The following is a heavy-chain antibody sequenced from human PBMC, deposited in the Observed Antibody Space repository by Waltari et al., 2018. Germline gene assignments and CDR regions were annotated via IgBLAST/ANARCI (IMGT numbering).Heavy chain of an antibody. CDR1: GYTFTSYG. J-gene: IGHJ3*02. Sequence: QVQLVQSGAEVKKPGASVKVSCKASGYTFTSYGNSWVRQAPGQGLEWMGWISAYNDNTNYAQKLQGRVTMTTDTSTSTAYMELRSLRSDDTAVYYCARADTIFGVVIKGDAFDIWGQGTMVTVSS. D-gene: IGHD3-3*01. CDR3: ARADTIFGVVIKGDAFDI. V-gene: IGHV1-18*01. CDR2: ISAYNDNT.